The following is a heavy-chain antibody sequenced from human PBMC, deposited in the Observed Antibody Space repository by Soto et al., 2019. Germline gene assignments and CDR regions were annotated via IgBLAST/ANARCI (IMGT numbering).Heavy chain of an antibody. CDR3: LAGDYADYPRY. CDR1: GGSFSGYY. CDR2: INHRGST. Sequence: QVQVQQWGAGLLKPSETLSLTCAVYGGSFSGYYWSWIRQPPGKGLEWIGEINHRGSTNYNPPLKSRVTLSVDASNNQFSLKLNSVTAAYTAVYYFLAGDYADYPRYWGQGTLVTVSS. J-gene: IGHJ4*02. D-gene: IGHD4-17*01. V-gene: IGHV4-34*01.